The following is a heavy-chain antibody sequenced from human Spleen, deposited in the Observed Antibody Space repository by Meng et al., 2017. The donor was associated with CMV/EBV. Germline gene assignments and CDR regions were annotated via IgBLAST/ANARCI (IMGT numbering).Heavy chain of an antibody. Sequence: GGSLRLSCAASGFSFTTYAMSWVRQAPGKGLEWVSSIYSSGSKTYYADSVKGRFTISRDNAKNTLYLQMNSLRAEDTAVYYCARHPIVIVPAAMSSYYYGMDVWGQGTTVTVSS. J-gene: IGHJ6*02. CDR2: IYSSGSKT. CDR3: ARHPIVIVPAAMSSYYYGMDV. V-gene: IGHV3-23*05. D-gene: IGHD2-2*01. CDR1: GFSFTTYA.